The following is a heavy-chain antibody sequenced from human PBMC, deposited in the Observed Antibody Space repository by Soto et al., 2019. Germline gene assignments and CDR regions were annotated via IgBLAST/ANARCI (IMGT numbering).Heavy chain of an antibody. J-gene: IGHJ4*02. CDR1: GFTFSNYA. CDR2: ISGSGDFT. CDR3: AKGFYGSGSYYNERAFDS. V-gene: IGHV3-23*01. D-gene: IGHD3-10*01. Sequence: PGGSLRLYCAASGFTFSNYAISWVRQTPGKGLEWVSVISGSGDFTYYADSVKGRFTISRDNPKNTFYLQMNSLRAEDTAVFYCAKGFYGSGSYYNERAFDSWGQGTLVTVSS.